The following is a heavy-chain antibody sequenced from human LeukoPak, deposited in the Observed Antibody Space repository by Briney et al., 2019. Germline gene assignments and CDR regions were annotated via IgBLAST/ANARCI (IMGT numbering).Heavy chain of an antibody. J-gene: IGHJ4*02. V-gene: IGHV4-30-2*05. CDR3: ARVGYYDSSGLV. D-gene: IGHD3-22*01. Sequence: SETLSLTCAVSGGSISSGGYSWSWIRQPPGKGLEWIGYIYYSGSTYYNPSLKSRVTISVDTSKNQFSLKLSSVTAADTAVYYCARVGYYDSSGLVWGQGTLVTVSS. CDR1: GGSISSGGYS. CDR2: IYYSGST.